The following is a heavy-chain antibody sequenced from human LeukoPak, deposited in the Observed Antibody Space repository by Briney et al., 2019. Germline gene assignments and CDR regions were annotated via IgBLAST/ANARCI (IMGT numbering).Heavy chain of an antibody. CDR2: INSDGSST. Sequence: PGGSLRLSCAASGFTFSRYWMHWARQAPGKGLVCVSPINSDGSSTNYADSVKGRFTISRDNAKNTLYLQMNSLRVEDTAVYYCASSSGVFNWFDPWGQGTLVTVSS. J-gene: IGHJ5*02. D-gene: IGHD3-22*01. CDR1: GFTFSRYW. CDR3: ASSSGVFNWFDP. V-gene: IGHV3-74*01.